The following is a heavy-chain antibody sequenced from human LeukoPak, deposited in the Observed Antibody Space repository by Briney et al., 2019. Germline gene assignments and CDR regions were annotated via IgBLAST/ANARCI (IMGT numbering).Heavy chain of an antibody. CDR3: AREDGSGWAFDY. CDR2: ISWNSGSI. D-gene: IGHD6-19*01. CDR1: GFTFDDYA. Sequence: GRSLRLSCAASGFTFDDYAMHWVRQAPGKGLEWVSGISWNSGSIGYADSVKGRFTISRDNAKNSLYLQMNSLRAEDTAVYYCAREDGSGWAFDYWGQGTLVTVSS. V-gene: IGHV3-9*01. J-gene: IGHJ4*02.